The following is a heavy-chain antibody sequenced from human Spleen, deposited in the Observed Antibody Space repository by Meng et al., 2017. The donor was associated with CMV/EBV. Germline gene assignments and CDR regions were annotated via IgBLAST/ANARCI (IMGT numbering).Heavy chain of an antibody. CDR1: GFTFSGFS. V-gene: IGHV3-48*04. D-gene: IGHD5-12*01. CDR2: ISSGSTTI. J-gene: IGHJ4*02. Sequence: GGSLRLSCAASGFTFSGFSMNWVRQAPGRGLEWISYISSGSTTIYYADSVKGRFTISRDNAKNSLYLQMNSLRVEDTAVFYCARPKGGGYHAFDYWGQGTLVTVSS. CDR3: ARPKGGGYHAFDY.